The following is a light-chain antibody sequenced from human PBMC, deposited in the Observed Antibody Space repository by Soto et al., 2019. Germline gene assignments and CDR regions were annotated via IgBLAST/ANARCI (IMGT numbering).Light chain of an antibody. CDR3: QQYVDAMWT. CDR2: GLS. Sequence: EIVLPQSPVTLSLSTLERATLSCKACQSVSSHLAWYQQKPGQAPRLLVYGLSTRATGIPARFSGSGSGTDFTLTISRVEHEDYAVYYCQQYVDAMWTFGQGTKGDIK. V-gene: IGKV3-20*01. J-gene: IGKJ1*01. CDR1: QSVSSH.